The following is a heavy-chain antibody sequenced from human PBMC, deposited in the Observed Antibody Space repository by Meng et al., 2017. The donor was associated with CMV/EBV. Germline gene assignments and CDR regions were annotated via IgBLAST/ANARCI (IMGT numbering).Heavy chain of an antibody. J-gene: IGHJ4*02. V-gene: IGHV4-61*01. CDR3: ARAAGSSSGWYGDDY. Sequence: SETLSLTCTVSGYSISSGYYWGWIRQPPGKGLEWIGYIYYSGSTNYNPSLKSRVTISVDTSKNQFSLKLSSVTAADTAVYYCARAAGSSSGWYGDDYWGQGTLVTVSS. D-gene: IGHD6-19*01. CDR1: GYSISSGYY. CDR2: IYYSGST.